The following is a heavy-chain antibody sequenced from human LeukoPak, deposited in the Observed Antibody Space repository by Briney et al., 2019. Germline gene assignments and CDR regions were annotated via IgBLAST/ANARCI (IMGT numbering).Heavy chain of an antibody. Sequence: ETLSLTCAVYGGSFSGYYWSWIRQPPGKGLEWIGEINHSGSTNYNPSLKSRVTISVDTSKNQFSLKLSSVTAADTAVYYCARGPPRYYYDSSGYHGEYYFDYWGQGALVTVSS. D-gene: IGHD3-22*01. V-gene: IGHV4-34*01. CDR1: GGSFSGYY. CDR2: INHSGST. CDR3: ARGPPRYYYDSSGYHGEYYFDY. J-gene: IGHJ4*02.